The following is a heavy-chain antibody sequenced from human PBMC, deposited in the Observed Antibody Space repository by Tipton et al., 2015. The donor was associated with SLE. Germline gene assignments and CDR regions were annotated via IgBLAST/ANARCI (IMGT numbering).Heavy chain of an antibody. D-gene: IGHD1-26*01. V-gene: IGHV4-39*07. Sequence: TLSLTCTVSGGSISSTTYYWGWIRQPPGKGLEWIGEIYHRGTTNYNPSLNSRGTISLDKSRNQFSLKLNSVAAADTAIYYCARTYSVSYWYFDLWGRGTLVTVSS. J-gene: IGHJ2*01. CDR2: IYHRGTT. CDR1: GGSISSTTYY. CDR3: ARTYSVSYWYFDL.